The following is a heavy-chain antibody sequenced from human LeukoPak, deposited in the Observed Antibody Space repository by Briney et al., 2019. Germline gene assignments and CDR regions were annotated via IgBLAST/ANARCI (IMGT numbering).Heavy chain of an antibody. CDR3: AKWGVYYGMDV. CDR2: ISYNGAYR. V-gene: IGHV3-30*18. D-gene: IGHD3-10*01. J-gene: IGHJ6*02. Sequence: PGGSLRLSCAASGFLFSNYGMLWVRQAPGKGLEWVAVISYNGAYRYHADSVKGRFTISKDNSKNMLYLQMSSLRAEDTAVYYCAKWGVYYGMDVWGQGTTVTVSS. CDR1: GFLFSNYG.